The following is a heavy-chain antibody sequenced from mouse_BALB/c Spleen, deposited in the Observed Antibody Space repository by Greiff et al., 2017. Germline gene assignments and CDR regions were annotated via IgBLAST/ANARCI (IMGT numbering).Heavy chain of an antibody. D-gene: IGHD2-2*01. V-gene: IGHV8-12*01. J-gene: IGHJ3*01. Sequence: QVTLKVSGPGILQPSQTLSLTCSFSGFSLSTSGMGVSWIRQPSGKGLEWLAHIYWDDDKRYNPSLKSRLTISKDTSRNQVFLKITSVDTADTATYYCAWGYDGAWFAYWGQGTLVTVSA. CDR3: AWGYDGAWFAY. CDR1: GFSLSTSGMG. CDR2: IYWDDDK.